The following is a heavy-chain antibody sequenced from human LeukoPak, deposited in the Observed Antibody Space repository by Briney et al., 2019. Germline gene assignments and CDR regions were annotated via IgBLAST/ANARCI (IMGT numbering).Heavy chain of an antibody. D-gene: IGHD2-2*01. V-gene: IGHV3-23*01. CDR3: AKDEGVVPAAPGSDP. CDR2: ISGSGGST. CDR1: GFTFSSYA. J-gene: IGHJ5*02. Sequence: PGGSLRLSCAASGFTFSSYAMSWVRQAPGKGLEWVSAISGSGGSTYYADSVKGRFTISRDNSKNTLYLQMNSLRAEDTAVYYCAKDEGVVPAAPGSDPWGQGTLVTVSS.